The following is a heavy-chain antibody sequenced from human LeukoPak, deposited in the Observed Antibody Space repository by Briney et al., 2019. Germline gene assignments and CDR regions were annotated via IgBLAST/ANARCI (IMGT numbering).Heavy chain of an antibody. D-gene: IGHD3-22*01. Sequence: TGGPLRLSCEASGFTFSDYYMGWIGQAPGKGLGGVSSISSSGITIYYADSVKGRFTISRDNAKNSLYLQMNSLRAEDTAVYYCARVSRTYNYYDSSGYYDIDYWGQGTLVTVSS. CDR2: ISSSGITI. J-gene: IGHJ4*02. CDR1: GFTFSDYY. V-gene: IGHV3-11*04. CDR3: ARVSRTYNYYDSSGYYDIDY.